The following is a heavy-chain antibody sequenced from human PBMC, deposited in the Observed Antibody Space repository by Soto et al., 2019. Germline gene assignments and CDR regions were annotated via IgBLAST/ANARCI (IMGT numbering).Heavy chain of an antibody. CDR2: SKPKTDRGDTI. CDR3: SAAGQWYFWTASYFEH. J-gene: IGHJ4*02. D-gene: IGHD3-3*01. CDR1: GFTVTNAS. V-gene: IGHV3-15*01. Sequence: GIRRFPWAVAGFTVTNASPRWFGQTPGKGLAWVGRSKPKTDRGDTIQYAASVKGRFIISRDDSKDILYLEMKSLKTDDTGVYYCSAAGQWYFWTASYFEHWGQGTPVTVSS.